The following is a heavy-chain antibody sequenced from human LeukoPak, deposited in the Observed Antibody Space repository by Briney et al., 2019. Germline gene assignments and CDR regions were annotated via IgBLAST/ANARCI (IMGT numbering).Heavy chain of an antibody. J-gene: IGHJ4*02. CDR3: ARDDGYCSGGSCYLRNYFDY. Sequence: SGGSLRLSCAASGFTFSSYSMNWDRQAPGKGLEWVSSISSSSSYIYYADSVKGRFTISRDNAKNSLYLQMNSLRAEDTAVYYCARDDGYCSGGSCYLRNYFDYWGQGTLVTVSS. V-gene: IGHV3-21*01. D-gene: IGHD2-15*01. CDR1: GFTFSSYS. CDR2: ISSSSSYI.